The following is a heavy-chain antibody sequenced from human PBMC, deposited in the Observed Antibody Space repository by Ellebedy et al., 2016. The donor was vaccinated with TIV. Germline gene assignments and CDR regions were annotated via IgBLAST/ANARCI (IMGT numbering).Heavy chain of an antibody. J-gene: IGHJ4*01. V-gene: IGHV4-34*01. CDR1: GESFSGHY. CDR3: ARGRQYHDTGAYYLDY. D-gene: IGHD3-22*01. Sequence: SETLSLTXAVYGESFSGHYWSWIRQPPGRGLEWIGEINHSGSTSYNPPLKSRVTMSVDTSKNQFSLKLTSVTAADMAVYYCARGRQYHDTGAYYLDYWGHGTLVTVSS. CDR2: INHSGST.